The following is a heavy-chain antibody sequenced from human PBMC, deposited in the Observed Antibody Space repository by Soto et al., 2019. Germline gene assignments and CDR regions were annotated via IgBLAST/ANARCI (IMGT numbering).Heavy chain of an antibody. CDR3: ARGTGYCSGGSFYNYFDP. J-gene: IGHJ5*02. V-gene: IGHV4-4*02. D-gene: IGHD2-15*01. CDR2: IYHSGST. CDR1: DGSISTDNW. Sequence: SETLSLTCAVSDGSISTDNWWTWVRQPPGKGLEWIGEIYHSGSTNYNPSLKSRVTISVDKSKNQFSLKLTSVTAADTAVYYCARGTGYCSGGSFYNYFDPWGQGTLVTVSS.